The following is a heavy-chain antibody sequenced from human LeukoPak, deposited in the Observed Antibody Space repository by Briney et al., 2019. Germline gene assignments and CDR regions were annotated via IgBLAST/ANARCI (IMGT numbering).Heavy chain of an antibody. CDR3: ARELGYCSGGSCYSMWDY. CDR2: ISSSSSYI. V-gene: IGHV3-21*01. CDR1: GFTFSSYS. J-gene: IGHJ4*02. D-gene: IGHD2-15*01. Sequence: GGSLRLSCAASGFTFSSYSMNWVRQAPGKGLEWVSSISSSSSYIYYADSVKGRFTISRDNAKNSLYPQMNSLRAEDTAVYYCARELGYCSGGSCYSMWDYWGQGTLVTVSS.